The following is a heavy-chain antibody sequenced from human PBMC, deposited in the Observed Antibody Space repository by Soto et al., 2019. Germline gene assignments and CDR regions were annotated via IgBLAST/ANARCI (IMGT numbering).Heavy chain of an antibody. J-gene: IGHJ6*02. CDR2: ISSSSSSI. V-gene: IGHV3-11*01. CDR1: GFTFSDYY. Sequence: KPGGSLRLSCAASGFTFSDYYMSWIRQTPGKGLEWISYISSSSSSIYYADSVRGRFTISRDNAKNSLFLQMNTLRAEDTAVYYCAKGPDLTTLWYYGMDVWGQGTTVTVSS. D-gene: IGHD5-18*01. CDR3: AKGPDLTTLWYYGMDV.